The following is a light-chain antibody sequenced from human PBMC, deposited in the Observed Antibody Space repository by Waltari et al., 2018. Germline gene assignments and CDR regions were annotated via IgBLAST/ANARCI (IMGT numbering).Light chain of an antibody. V-gene: IGLV1-44*01. CDR1: SSNIGSTT. CDR2: SNN. Sequence: QSVLTQPPSASGTPGQRVTISCSGSSSNIGSTTVNWSQQLPGTAPKPLIYSNNRRPSGVPDRFSGSKSGTSASLAISGLQSEDEADYYCAAWDDSLNGHVVFGGGTKLTVL. J-gene: IGLJ2*01. CDR3: AAWDDSLNGHVV.